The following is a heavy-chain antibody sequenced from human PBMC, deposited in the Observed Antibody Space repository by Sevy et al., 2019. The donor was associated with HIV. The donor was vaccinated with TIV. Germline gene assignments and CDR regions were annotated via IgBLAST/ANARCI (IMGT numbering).Heavy chain of an antibody. CDR1: GFRFSAFG. Sequence: GGSLRLSCVASGFRFSAFGMAWVRQAAGEGLEWVSGINGGGGSTYYRNSVKGRFTVSRDNSKNTVYLQMKSLRADDTAIYDYSKAHYVYFCMQIYNNWFDSWGQGTLVTVSS. J-gene: IGHJ5*01. CDR3: SKAHYVYFCMQIYNNWFDS. V-gene: IGHV3-23*01. D-gene: IGHD3-10*02. CDR2: INGGGGST.